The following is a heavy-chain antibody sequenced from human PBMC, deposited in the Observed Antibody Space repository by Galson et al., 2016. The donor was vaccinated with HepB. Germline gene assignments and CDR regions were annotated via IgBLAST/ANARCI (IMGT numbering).Heavy chain of an antibody. CDR1: GFTFNSYA. Sequence: SLRLSCAASGFTFNSYAMSWVRQAPGKGLEWVSAIDSSGHSTYYTDSVTGRFTISRDNSKNTLYLQMNSLRYEDTAVYYCAKAATPVFYYHGMDVWGQGTTVTVS. CDR2: IDSSGHST. CDR3: AKAATPVFYYHGMDV. V-gene: IGHV3-23*01. J-gene: IGHJ6*02.